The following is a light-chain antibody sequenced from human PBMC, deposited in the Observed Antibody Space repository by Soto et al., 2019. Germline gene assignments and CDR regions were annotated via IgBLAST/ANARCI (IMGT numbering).Light chain of an antibody. CDR2: GAS. J-gene: IGKJ4*01. CDR1: QSVSNSY. Sequence: EIVLTQSPATLSLSPGERATLACRASQSVSNSYLAWYQQKPGQAPRLLIYGASSRATGIPDRFSGSGSGTDFTLTISRLEPKDFAVYYCQHYDTSLIFGGGTKVEIK. CDR3: QHYDTSLI. V-gene: IGKV3-20*01.